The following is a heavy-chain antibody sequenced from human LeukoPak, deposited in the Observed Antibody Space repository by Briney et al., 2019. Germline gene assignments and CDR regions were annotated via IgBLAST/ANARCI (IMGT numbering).Heavy chain of an antibody. D-gene: IGHD3-9*01. V-gene: IGHV3-33*01. CDR3: ARGPSYYDILTGYSAFDY. CDR2: IWYDGSNK. J-gene: IGHJ4*02. CDR1: GFTFSSYG. Sequence: PGGSLRLSCAASGFTFSSYGMHWVRQAPGKGLEWVAVIWYDGSNKYYADSVKGRFTISRDNSKYTLYLQMNSLRAEDTAVYYCARGPSYYDILTGYSAFDYWGQGTLVTVSS.